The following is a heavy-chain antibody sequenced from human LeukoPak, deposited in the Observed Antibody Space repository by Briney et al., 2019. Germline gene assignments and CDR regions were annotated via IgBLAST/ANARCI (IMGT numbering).Heavy chain of an antibody. J-gene: IGHJ4*02. D-gene: IGHD4-17*01. CDR1: GLTFSSYW. V-gene: IGHV3-7*01. Sequence: GGSLKLSCAASGLTFSSYWMRWVRQAPGKGLEWVANIKRDGSEKYYVDSVKGRFTISRDSAKNSLYLQMNSLRAEDTAVYYCATLPKTTVITDYWGQGTLVTVSS. CDR3: ATLPKTTVITDY. CDR2: IKRDGSEK.